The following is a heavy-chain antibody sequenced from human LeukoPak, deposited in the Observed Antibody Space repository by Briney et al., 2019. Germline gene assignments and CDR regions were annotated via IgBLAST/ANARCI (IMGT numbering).Heavy chain of an antibody. J-gene: IGHJ5*02. CDR2: IYYSGST. V-gene: IGHV4-59*08. CDR3: ARGLGRYCSSTSCYSLGRFDP. CDR1: GGSISSYY. Sequence: SETLSLTCTVSGGSISSYYWSWIRQPPGKGLEWIGYIYYSGSTKYNPSLKSRVTISVDRSKNQFSLKLSSVTAADTAVYYCARGLGRYCSSTSCYSLGRFDPWGQGTLVTVSS. D-gene: IGHD2-2*01.